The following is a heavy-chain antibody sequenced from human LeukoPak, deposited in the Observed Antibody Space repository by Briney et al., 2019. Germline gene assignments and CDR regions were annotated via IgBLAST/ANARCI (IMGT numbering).Heavy chain of an antibody. J-gene: IGHJ6*03. CDR1: GGTFSSYA. CDR2: ISPIFGTA. Sequence: SVKVSCKASGGTFSSYAISWVRQAPGQGLEWMGGISPIFGTANYAQKFQGRVTITADESTSTAYMELSSLRSEDTAVYYCARDAGYCSGGSCYYYYYYMDVWGKGTTVTVSS. CDR3: ARDAGYCSGGSCYYYYYYMDV. D-gene: IGHD2-15*01. V-gene: IGHV1-69*13.